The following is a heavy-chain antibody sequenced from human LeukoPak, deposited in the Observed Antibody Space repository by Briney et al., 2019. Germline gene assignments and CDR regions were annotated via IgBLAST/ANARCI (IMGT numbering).Heavy chain of an antibody. CDR3: ARQAYYYDSSGYGIYYFDY. J-gene: IGHJ4*02. Sequence: GESLKISCKGSGYSFTSYWICWVRQMPGKGLEWMGIIYPGVSDTRYSPSFQGQVTISADKSISTAYLQWSSLKASDTALYYCARQAYYYDSSGYGIYYFDYWGQGTLVTVSS. D-gene: IGHD3-22*01. CDR1: GYSFTSYW. V-gene: IGHV5-51*01. CDR2: IYPGVSDT.